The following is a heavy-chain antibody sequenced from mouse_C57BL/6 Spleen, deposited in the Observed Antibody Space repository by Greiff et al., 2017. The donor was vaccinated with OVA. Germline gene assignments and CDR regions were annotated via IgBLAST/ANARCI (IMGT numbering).Heavy chain of an antibody. V-gene: IGHV1-26*01. CDR2: INPNNGGT. Sequence: EVQLQQSGPELVKPGASVKISCKASGYTFTDYYMNWVKQSHGKSLEWIGDINPNNGGTSYNQKFKGKATLTVVKSSSTAYMELRSLTSEDSAVYYCARGGSGDYWGQGTTLTVSS. J-gene: IGHJ2*01. CDR1: GYTFTDYY. D-gene: IGHD6-1*01. CDR3: ARGGSGDY.